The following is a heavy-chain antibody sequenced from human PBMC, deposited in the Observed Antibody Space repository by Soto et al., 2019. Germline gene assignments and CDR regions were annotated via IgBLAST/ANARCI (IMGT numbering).Heavy chain of an antibody. CDR2: INHSGST. Sequence: SETLSLTCAVYGGSFSGYYWSWIRQPPGKGLEWIGEINHSGSTNYNPSLKSRVTISVDTSKNQFSLKLSSVTAADTAVYYCATTYYDILTGYNYYFDYWGQGTLVTVSS. CDR1: GGSFSGYY. D-gene: IGHD3-9*01. V-gene: IGHV4-34*01. J-gene: IGHJ4*02. CDR3: ATTYYDILTGYNYYFDY.